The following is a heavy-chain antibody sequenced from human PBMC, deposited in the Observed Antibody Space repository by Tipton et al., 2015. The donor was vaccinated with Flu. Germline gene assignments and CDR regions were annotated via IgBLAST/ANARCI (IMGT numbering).Heavy chain of an antibody. D-gene: IGHD6-13*01. Sequence: GSLRLSCTVSGGSISSYYWSWIRQPAGKGLEWIGRMYTSGSTNYNPPLKSRATMSVDTSKNQFSLNLTSVTAADTAVYYGARSGSKGSRPDYWGQGTLVTVSA. V-gene: IGHV4-4*07. CDR1: GGSISSYY. CDR2: MYTSGST. CDR3: ARSGSKGSRPDY. J-gene: IGHJ4*02.